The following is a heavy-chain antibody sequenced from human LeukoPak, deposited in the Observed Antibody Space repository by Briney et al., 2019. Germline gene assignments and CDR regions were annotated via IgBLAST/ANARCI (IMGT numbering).Heavy chain of an antibody. CDR2: IIPIFGTA. CDR1: GGTFSSYA. J-gene: IGHJ6*03. D-gene: IGHD6-13*01. V-gene: IGHV1-69*05. Sequence: ASVKVSCKASGGTFSSYAISWVRQAPGQGLEWMGGIIPIFGTANYAQKFQGRVTITTDESTSTADMELSSMRSEDTAVYYCARGIDQGIAAAGTDYYYYMDVWGKGTTVTVSS. CDR3: ARGIDQGIAAAGTDYYYYMDV.